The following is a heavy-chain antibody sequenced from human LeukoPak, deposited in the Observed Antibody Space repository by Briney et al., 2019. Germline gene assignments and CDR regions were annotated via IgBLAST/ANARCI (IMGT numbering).Heavy chain of an antibody. J-gene: IGHJ5*02. CDR3: ARALTTVTTNWFDP. CDR1: GGSFSGYY. CDR2: INHSGST. V-gene: IGHV4-34*01. Sequence: PSETLSLTCAVYGGSFSGYYWSWIRQPPGKGLGWIGEINHSGSTNYNPSLKSRVTISVDTSKNQFSLKLSSVTAADTAVYYCARALTTVTTNWFDPWGQGTLVTVSS. D-gene: IGHD4-17*01.